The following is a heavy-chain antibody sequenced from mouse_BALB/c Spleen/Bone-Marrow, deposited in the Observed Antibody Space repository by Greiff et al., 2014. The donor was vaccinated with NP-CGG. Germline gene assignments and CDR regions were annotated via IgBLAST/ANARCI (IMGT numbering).Heavy chain of an antibody. CDR1: GFNIKDDY. CDR2: IDPGNGIT. J-gene: IGHJ3*01. Sequence: VQLQQSGAELVKPGASVKLSCTASGFNIKDDYIHWVKQRPEQGLEWIGRIDPGNGITNYGQKLQGKTTITTDTSSNTAYLQRSSQTSEDTAVYYCARSGDCPFAYWGQGTLVTVSA. D-gene: IGHD3-1*01. V-gene: IGHV14-3*02. CDR3: ARSGDCPFAY.